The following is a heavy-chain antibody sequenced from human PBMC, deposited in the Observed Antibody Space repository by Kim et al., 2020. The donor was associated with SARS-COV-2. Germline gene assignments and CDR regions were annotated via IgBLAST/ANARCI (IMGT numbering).Heavy chain of an antibody. CDR3: ASLSLPGFWGGGYFDY. V-gene: IGHV3-11*04. J-gene: IGHJ4*02. D-gene: IGHD3-16*01. Sequence: SVKGRFTISRDNAKNSLYLQMNSLRAEDTAVYYCASLSLPGFWGGGYFDYWGQGTLVTVSS.